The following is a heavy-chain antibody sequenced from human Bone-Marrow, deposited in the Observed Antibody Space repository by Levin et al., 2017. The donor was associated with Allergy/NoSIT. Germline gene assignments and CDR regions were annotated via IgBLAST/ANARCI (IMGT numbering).Heavy chain of an antibody. CDR1: GGSFSGYY. V-gene: IGHV4-34*01. D-gene: IGHD3-10*01. CDR2: INHSGST. CDR3: ARFGSGSPYYYYYYMDV. J-gene: IGHJ6*03. Sequence: SETLSLTCAVYGGSFSGYYWSWIRQPPGKGLEWIGEINHSGSTNYNPSLKSRVTISVDTSKNQFSLKLSSVTAADTAVYYCARFGSGSPYYYYYYMDVWGKGTTVTVSS.